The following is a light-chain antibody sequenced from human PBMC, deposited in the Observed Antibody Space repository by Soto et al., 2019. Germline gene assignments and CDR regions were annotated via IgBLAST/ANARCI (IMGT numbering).Light chain of an antibody. J-gene: IGLJ1*01. CDR2: QVT. CDR3: NSYSSTNFYV. CDR1: FSDIAVFNY. Sequence: QSALAQPASVSGSPGQSITISCTGSFSDIAVFNYVSWYQQYPGRAPKLLIYQVTSRASGVSHRFSGSKSGNTASLTISGLQPEDEAEYYFNSYSSTNFYVFGTGTKLTVL. V-gene: IGLV2-14*01.